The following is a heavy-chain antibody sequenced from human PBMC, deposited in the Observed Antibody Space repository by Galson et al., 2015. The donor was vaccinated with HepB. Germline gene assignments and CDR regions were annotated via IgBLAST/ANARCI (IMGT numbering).Heavy chain of an antibody. CDR3: AKSGDYYGSGSAGDY. Sequence: SLRLSCAASGFTFSSYAMSWVRQAPGKGLEWVSAISGSGGSTYYADSVKGRFTISRDNSKNTLYLQMNSLRAEDTAVYYCAKSGDYYGSGSAGDYWGQGTLVTVSS. D-gene: IGHD3-10*01. CDR1: GFTFSSYA. V-gene: IGHV3-23*01. CDR2: ISGSGGST. J-gene: IGHJ4*02.